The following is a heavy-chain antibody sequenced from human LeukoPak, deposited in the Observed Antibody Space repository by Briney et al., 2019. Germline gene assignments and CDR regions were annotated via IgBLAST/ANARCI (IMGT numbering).Heavy chain of an antibody. V-gene: IGHV3-30*02. Sequence: PGGSLRLSCAASGFTFSSYGMHWVRQAPGKGLEWVAFIRYDGSNKYYADSVKGRFTISRDNSKNTLYLQMNSLRAEDTAVYYCAKALRITIFGVAPPFDPWGQGTLVTVSS. CDR3: AKALRITIFGVAPPFDP. CDR1: GFTFSSYG. D-gene: IGHD3-3*01. CDR2: IRYDGSNK. J-gene: IGHJ5*02.